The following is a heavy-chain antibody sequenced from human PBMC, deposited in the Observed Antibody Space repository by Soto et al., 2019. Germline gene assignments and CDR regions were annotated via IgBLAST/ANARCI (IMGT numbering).Heavy chain of an antibody. J-gene: IGHJ6*02. D-gene: IGHD5-18*01. CDR1: GGSISSGGYY. V-gene: IGHV4-31*03. CDR3: ARAAIVDTAMVTLNQLNYYYGMDV. CDR2: IYYSGST. Sequence: PSETLSLTCTVSGGSISSGGYYWSWIRQHPGKGLEWIGYIYYSGSTYYNPSLKSRVTISVDTSKNQFSLKLSSVTAADTAVYYCARAAIVDTAMVTLNQLNYYYGMDVWGQGTTVTVSS.